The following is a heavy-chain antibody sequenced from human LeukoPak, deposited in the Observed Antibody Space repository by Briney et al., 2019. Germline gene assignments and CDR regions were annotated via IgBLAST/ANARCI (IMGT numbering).Heavy chain of an antibody. CDR1: RFTFSSYA. Sequence: GGSLRLSCAASRFTFSSYAMSWVRQAPGKGLEWVSGISGSGGSTYYADSVKGRFTISRDNSKNTLYLQMNSLRAEDTAVYYCAKGRSIVVVTAMNYWGQGTLVTVSS. CDR3: AKGRSIVVVTAMNY. J-gene: IGHJ4*02. D-gene: IGHD2-21*02. V-gene: IGHV3-23*01. CDR2: ISGSGGST.